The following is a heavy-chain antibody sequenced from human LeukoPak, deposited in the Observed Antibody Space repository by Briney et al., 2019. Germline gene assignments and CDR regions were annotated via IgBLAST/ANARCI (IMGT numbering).Heavy chain of an antibody. D-gene: IGHD1-14*01. J-gene: IGHJ4*02. CDR2: ISYDGRNK. CDR1: GFTFSSYA. Sequence: GGSLRLSCAASGFTFSSYAMHWVRQAPGKGLEWVAVISYDGRNKYYADSVKGRFTISRDNSKNTLYLQMNSLRAEDTAVYYCARDNPGPQSGSRFDYWGQGTLVTVSS. CDR3: ARDNPGPQSGSRFDY. V-gene: IGHV3-30*04.